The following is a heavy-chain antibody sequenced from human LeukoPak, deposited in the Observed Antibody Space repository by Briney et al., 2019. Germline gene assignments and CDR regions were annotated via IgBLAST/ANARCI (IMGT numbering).Heavy chain of an antibody. J-gene: IGHJ5*02. D-gene: IGHD3-10*01. V-gene: IGHV3-21*01. Sequence: GGSLRLCCAASGFTFSSYSMNWVRQAPGKWLEWVSSISSSSSYIYYADSAKGRFTISRDNAKNSLYLQMNSLRAEDTAVYFCARDPMVQGVINRFDPWGQGTLVTVSS. CDR2: ISSSSSYI. CDR3: ARDPMVQGVINRFDP. CDR1: GFTFSSYS.